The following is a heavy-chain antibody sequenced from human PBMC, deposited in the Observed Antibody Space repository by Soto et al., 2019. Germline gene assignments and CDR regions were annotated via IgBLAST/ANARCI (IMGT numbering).Heavy chain of an antibody. CDR3: ARELGYCSSTSCYKGYYGMDV. J-gene: IGHJ6*02. CDR1: GFTFSSYG. CDR2: IWYDGSNK. D-gene: IGHD2-2*02. Sequence: GGSLRLSCAASGFTFSSYGMHWVRQAPGKGLEWVAVIWYDGSNKYYADSVKGRFIISRDNSKNTLYLQMNSLRAEDTAVYYCARELGYCSSTSCYKGYYGMDVWGPGTTVTVSS. V-gene: IGHV3-33*01.